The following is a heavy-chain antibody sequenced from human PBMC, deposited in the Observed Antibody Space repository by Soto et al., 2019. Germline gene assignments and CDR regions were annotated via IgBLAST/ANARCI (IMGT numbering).Heavy chain of an antibody. CDR3: ARELGYCSSTSCYKGYYGMDV. J-gene: IGHJ6*02. CDR1: GFTFSSYG. CDR2: IWYDGSNK. D-gene: IGHD2-2*02. Sequence: GGSLRLSCAASGFTFSSYGMHWVRQAPGKGLEWVAVIWYDGSNKYYADSVKGRFIISRDNSKNTLYLQMNSLRAEDTAVYYCARELGYCSSTSCYKGYYGMDVWGPGTTVTVSS. V-gene: IGHV3-33*01.